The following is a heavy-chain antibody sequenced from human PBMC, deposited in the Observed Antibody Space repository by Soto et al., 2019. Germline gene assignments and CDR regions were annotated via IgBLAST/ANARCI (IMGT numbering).Heavy chain of an antibody. J-gene: IGHJ4*02. CDR2: INWNGGST. Sequence: EVQLVESGGGVVRPGGSLRLSCTASGFTFDDYGMSWVRQAPGKGLEWVSGINWNGGSTANADSVKGRFTISRDNAKNSPYLEMSSLRVDDTALYYCARGGMTTVVTPYYWGQGTLVSVSS. V-gene: IGHV3-20*04. CDR1: GFTFDDYG. D-gene: IGHD4-17*01. CDR3: ARGGMTTVVTPYY.